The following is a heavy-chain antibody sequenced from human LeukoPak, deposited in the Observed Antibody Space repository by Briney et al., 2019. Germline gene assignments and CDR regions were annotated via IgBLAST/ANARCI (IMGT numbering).Heavy chain of an antibody. CDR3: ARAERGAYYYYGMDV. V-gene: IGHV4-34*01. D-gene: IGHD1-26*01. CDR1: GGSFSGYY. Sequence: SETLSLTCAVYGGSFSGYYWSWIRQPPGKGLEWIGEINHSGSTNYNPSLKSRVTISVDTSKNQFSLKLSSVTAADTAAYYCARAERGAYYYYGMDVWGQGTTVTVSS. J-gene: IGHJ6*02. CDR2: INHSGST.